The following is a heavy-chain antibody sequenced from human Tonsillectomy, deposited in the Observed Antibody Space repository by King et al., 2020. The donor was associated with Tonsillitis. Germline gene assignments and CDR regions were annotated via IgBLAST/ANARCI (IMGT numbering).Heavy chain of an antibody. J-gene: IGHJ3*02. CDR2: ITPSGGST. Sequence: VQLVESGAEVEKPGASVMLSCKASGYTFTSYFMHWLRQAPGQGLDWMGIITPSGGSTTYAQKFQGRVTMTRDTSTRPVYMELSSLRSEDTAVYYCAGPTKNSGDYEGAFDIWGQGTMVTVSS. V-gene: IGHV1-46*01. CDR1: GYTFTSYF. D-gene: IGHD4-17*01. CDR3: AGPTKNSGDYEGAFDI.